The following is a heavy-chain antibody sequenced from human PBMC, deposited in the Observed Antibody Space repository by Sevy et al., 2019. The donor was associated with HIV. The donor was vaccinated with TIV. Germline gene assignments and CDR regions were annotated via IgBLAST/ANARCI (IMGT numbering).Heavy chain of an antibody. CDR2: FYYSGRT. V-gene: IGHV4-59*01. CDR1: GDSISGYY. CDR3: ANGISARLDY. J-gene: IGHJ4*02. D-gene: IGHD6-6*01. Sequence: SETLSLTCTVSGDSISGYYWSWIRQPPGKGLEWIGYFYYSGRTNYSPSLKSRPTISVDTSKNQISLTLTSVTAADTAICYCANGISARLDYWGQGTLVTVSS.